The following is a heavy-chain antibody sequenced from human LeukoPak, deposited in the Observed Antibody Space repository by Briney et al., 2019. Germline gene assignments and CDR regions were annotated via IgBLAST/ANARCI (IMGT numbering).Heavy chain of an antibody. V-gene: IGHV1-18*01. D-gene: IGHD3-10*01. CDR2: ISAYNGNT. Sequence: GASVKVSCKASGYTFTSYGISWVRQAPGQGLEWMGWISAYNGNTNYAQKLQGRVTMTTDTSTSTAYMELRSLRSDDTAVYYCARAVADYGSGSFFDYWGQGTLVTVSS. J-gene: IGHJ4*02. CDR3: ARAVADYGSGSFFDY. CDR1: GYTFTSYG.